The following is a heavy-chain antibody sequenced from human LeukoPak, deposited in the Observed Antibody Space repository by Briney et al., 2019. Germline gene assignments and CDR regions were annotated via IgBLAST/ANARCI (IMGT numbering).Heavy chain of an antibody. CDR2: IKSKTDGGTT. D-gene: IGHD3-10*01. CDR3: AKGSDYYGSGSYSELGYYFDY. Sequence: GGSLRLSCAASGFTFSNAWMSWVRQAPGKGLEWVGRIKSKTDGGTTDYAAPVKGRFTISRDNAKNSLYLQMNSLRAEDMALYYCAKGSDYYGSGSYSELGYYFDYWGQGTLVTVSS. CDR1: GFTFSNAW. J-gene: IGHJ4*02. V-gene: IGHV3-15*05.